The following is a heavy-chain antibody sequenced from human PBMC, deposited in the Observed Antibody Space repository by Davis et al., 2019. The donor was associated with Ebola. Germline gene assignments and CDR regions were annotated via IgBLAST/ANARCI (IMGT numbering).Heavy chain of an antibody. Sequence: AASVKVSCKASGYTFTSYAMNWVRQAPGQGLEWMGIINPTGGSTTYAQKFQGRVTMTRDTSTSTVYMELSSLRSEDTAVYFCARGYYDSSGYRYWGQGTLVTVSS. CDR2: INPTGGST. J-gene: IGHJ4*02. CDR1: GYTFTSYA. V-gene: IGHV1-46*01. D-gene: IGHD3-22*01. CDR3: ARGYYDSSGYRY.